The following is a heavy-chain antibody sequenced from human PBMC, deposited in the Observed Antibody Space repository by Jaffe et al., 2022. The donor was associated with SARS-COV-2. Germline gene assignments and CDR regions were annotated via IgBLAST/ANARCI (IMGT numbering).Heavy chain of an antibody. CDR3: ARDEAVKGGRLFDY. J-gene: IGHJ4*02. V-gene: IGHV4-61*02. Sequence: QVQLQESGPGLVKPSQTLSLTCTVSGGSISSGSYYWSWIRQPAGKGLEWIGRIYTSGSTNYNPSLKSRVTISVDTSKNQFSLKLSSVTAADTAVYYCARDEAVKGGRLFDYWGQGTLVTVSS. CDR1: GGSISSGSYY. D-gene: IGHD2-15*01. CDR2: IYTSGST.